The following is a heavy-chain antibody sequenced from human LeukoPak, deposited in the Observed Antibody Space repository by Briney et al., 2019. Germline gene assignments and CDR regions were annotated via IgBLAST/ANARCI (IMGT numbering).Heavy chain of an antibody. CDR3: ARVYSGSYKVIYYYYYMDV. CDR2: INPSGGST. J-gene: IGHJ6*03. V-gene: IGHV1-46*01. D-gene: IGHD1-26*01. Sequence: ASVKVSCKASGYTFTGYYMHWVRQAPGQGLEWMGIINPSGGSTSYAQKFQGRVTMTRNTSISTAYMELSSLRSEDTAVYYCARVYSGSYKVIYYYYYMDVWGKGTTVTISS. CDR1: GYTFTGYY.